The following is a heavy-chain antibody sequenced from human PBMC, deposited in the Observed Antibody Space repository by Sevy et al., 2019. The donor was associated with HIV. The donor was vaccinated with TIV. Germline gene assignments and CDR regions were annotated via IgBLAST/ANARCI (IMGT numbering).Heavy chain of an antibody. D-gene: IGHD3-22*01. Sequence: GGSLRLSCAGSGFTFSRSSMNWVCQAPGKGLESVSSISSSSNYIYYADSVKGRFTISRDNAKNSLLLLMNSLRAEYTAVYYCARDKREAYFDGSTSSDAFDIWGQGTLVTVSS. V-gene: IGHV3-21*01. CDR3: ARDKREAYFDGSTSSDAFDI. J-gene: IGHJ3*02. CDR2: ISSSSNYI. CDR1: GFTFSRSS.